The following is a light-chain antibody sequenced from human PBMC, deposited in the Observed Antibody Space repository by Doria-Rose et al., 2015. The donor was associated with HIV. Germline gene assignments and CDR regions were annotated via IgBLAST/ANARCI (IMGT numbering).Light chain of an antibody. CDR2: DGS. CDR1: QGFSRTY. V-gene: IGKV3-20*01. Sequence: TQSPGTLSLSPGERATLSCRASQGFSRTYLAWYQQKPGQAPSLLIYDGSTRATGIPDRFSASGSGTDFTLAINRLEPEDFALYYCHQYGTSWTFGQGTKVEI. J-gene: IGKJ1*01. CDR3: HQYGTSWT.